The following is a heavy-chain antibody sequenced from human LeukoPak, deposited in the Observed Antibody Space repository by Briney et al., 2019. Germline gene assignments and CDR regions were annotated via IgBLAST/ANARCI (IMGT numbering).Heavy chain of an antibody. V-gene: IGHV4-34*01. CDR3: ARDYLGAGTVGATSGY. Sequence: SETLSLTCAVYGESFNNYYWSWIRQPPGKGLEWIGEINHSGSTNYNPSLKSRVTISVDPSKNQFSLKLSSVTAADTSVDYCARDYLGAGTVGATSGYWGQGTLVTVSS. J-gene: IGHJ4*02. CDR2: INHSGST. CDR1: GESFNNYY. D-gene: IGHD1-26*01.